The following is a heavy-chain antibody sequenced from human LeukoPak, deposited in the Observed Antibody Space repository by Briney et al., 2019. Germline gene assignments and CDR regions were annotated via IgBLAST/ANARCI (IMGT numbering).Heavy chain of an antibody. CDR2: IKKDGSEK. Sequence: PGGSLTLSCEASGFTFNNYWMNWVRHTPGKGLEWVAIIKKDGSEKFYVGSVKGRFAISRDNAKNSLYLEVNSLRGEDTAVYYCARAGSPGSIDYWGQGTLLTVSS. D-gene: IGHD1-14*01. J-gene: IGHJ4*02. V-gene: IGHV3-7*04. CDR3: ARAGSPGSIDY. CDR1: GFTFNNYW.